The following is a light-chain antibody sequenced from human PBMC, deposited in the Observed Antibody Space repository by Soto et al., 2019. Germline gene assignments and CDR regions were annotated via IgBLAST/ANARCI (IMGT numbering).Light chain of an antibody. J-gene: IGKJ1*01. CDR1: QSISYY. Sequence: DIQMTQSPSSLSASVGDIVTITCRASQSISYYLNWYQQKPGRAPRLLIYTTSSLQSGVPSKFSGSASGTDFTLTISSLQPEDFATYYCQQSYTTPWTFGQGTKVEIK. CDR3: QQSYTTPWT. V-gene: IGKV1-39*01. CDR2: TTS.